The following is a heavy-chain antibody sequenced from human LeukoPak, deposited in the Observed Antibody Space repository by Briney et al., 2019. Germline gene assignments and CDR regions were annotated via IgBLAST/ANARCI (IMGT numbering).Heavy chain of an antibody. D-gene: IGHD3-3*01. Sequence: GESLRLSCAASGFTFSDYYMSWIRQAPGKGLEWVSYISSSGSTIYYADSVKGRFTISRDNAKNSLYLQMNSLRAEDTGVYYCATLYDLWSGYLDYWGQGTLVTVSS. CDR3: ATLYDLWSGYLDY. CDR1: GFTFSDYY. CDR2: ISSSGSTI. J-gene: IGHJ4*02. V-gene: IGHV3-11*01.